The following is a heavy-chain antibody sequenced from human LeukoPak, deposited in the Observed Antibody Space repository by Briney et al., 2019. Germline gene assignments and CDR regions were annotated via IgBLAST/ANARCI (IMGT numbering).Heavy chain of an antibody. D-gene: IGHD5-12*01. CDR1: GGSFSGYY. J-gene: IGHJ4*02. CDR2: INHSGST. Sequence: PSETLSLTCAVYGGSFSGYYWGWIRQPPGKGLEWIGEINHSGSTNYNPSLKSRVTISVDTSKNQFSLRLNSVTAADTAVYYCARGVAGYGPYDYWGQGTLVTVSS. V-gene: IGHV4-34*01. CDR3: ARGVAGYGPYDY.